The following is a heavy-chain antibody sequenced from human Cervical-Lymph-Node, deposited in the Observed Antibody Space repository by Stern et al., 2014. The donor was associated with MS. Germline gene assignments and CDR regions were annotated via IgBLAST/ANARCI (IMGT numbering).Heavy chain of an antibody. CDR2: IIRTVDTA. D-gene: IGHD3-10*01. V-gene: IGHV1-69*06. Sequence: VQLVQSGADVKKPGSSVKVSCKASGDISWLRQTPGQGPEYMARIIRTVDTALYTRRFQGRVTITADKSTNTTYMELSSMRSDCTAIYYCATGAGDNWFDPWGQGTLVSVSS. CDR3: ATGAGDNWFDP. J-gene: IGHJ5*02. CDR1: GD.